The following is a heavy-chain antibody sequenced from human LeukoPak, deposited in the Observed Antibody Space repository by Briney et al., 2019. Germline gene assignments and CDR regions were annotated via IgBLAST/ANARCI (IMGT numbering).Heavy chain of an antibody. CDR3: ARAHYDFGHMDV. CDR1: GASMSRYY. V-gene: IGHV4-59*08. D-gene: IGHD3-3*01. J-gene: IGHJ6*03. CDR2: VYYLGST. Sequence: SETLSLTCTVSGASMSRYYWTWIRQPPGKGLEWIGYVYYLGSTNYNPSLKSRVTISVDTSKNQFSLKLSSVTAADTAVYYCARAHYDFGHMDVWGKGTTVTVSS.